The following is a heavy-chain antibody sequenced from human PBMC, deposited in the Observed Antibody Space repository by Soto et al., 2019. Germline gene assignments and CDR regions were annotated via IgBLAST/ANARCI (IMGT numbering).Heavy chain of an antibody. D-gene: IGHD3-10*01. CDR3: AKVDYYGSGNYYRQLDY. CDR1: GFTFSIYG. CDR2: ISGSGDTT. J-gene: IGHJ4*02. V-gene: IGHV3-23*04. Sequence: EVHLVESGGGLVKPGESLRLSCAASGFTFSIYGMNWVRQTPGKGLEWVSAISGSGDTTYYADSVKGRFTISRDNSKNTLVLQMNSLRAEDSAVYYCAKVDYYGSGNYYRQLDYWGQGTLVTVSS.